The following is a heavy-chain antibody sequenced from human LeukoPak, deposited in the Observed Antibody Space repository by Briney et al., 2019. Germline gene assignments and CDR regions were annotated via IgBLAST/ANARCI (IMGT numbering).Heavy chain of an antibody. CDR3: ARLDSSGYYYYYYYYMDV. Sequence: ASVKVSCKASGYTFTSYGISWVRQAPGQGLEWMGWISAYNGNTNYAQKLQGRVTMTTDTSTSTAYMELRSLRSDDTAVYYCARLDSSGYYYYYYYYMDVWGKGTTVTVSS. J-gene: IGHJ6*03. D-gene: IGHD3-22*01. V-gene: IGHV1-18*01. CDR1: GYTFTSYG. CDR2: ISAYNGNT.